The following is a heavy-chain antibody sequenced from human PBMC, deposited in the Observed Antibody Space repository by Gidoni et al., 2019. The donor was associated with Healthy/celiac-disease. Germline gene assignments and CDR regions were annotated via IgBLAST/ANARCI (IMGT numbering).Heavy chain of an antibody. D-gene: IGHD5-12*01. J-gene: IGHJ3*02. V-gene: IGHV5-51*01. Sequence: EVQLVQSGAAVTTPGESLKISCTGSGYSFTSYWIGWVRQMPGKGLEWMGIIYPGDSDTRYSPAFQGQVTISADKSISTAYLQWSSLKASDTAMYYCARLSEMATIGAFDIWGQGTMVTVSS. CDR2: IYPGDSDT. CDR3: ARLSEMATIGAFDI. CDR1: GYSFTSYW.